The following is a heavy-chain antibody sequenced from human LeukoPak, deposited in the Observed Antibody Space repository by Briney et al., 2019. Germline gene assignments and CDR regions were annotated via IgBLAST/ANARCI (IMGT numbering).Heavy chain of an antibody. CDR2: ISESGVGS. D-gene: IGHD1-26*01. J-gene: IGHJ4*02. Sequence: GGSLRLSCVASGFTFRSNAMNWVRQAPGKGLEWVSGISESGVGSNYADSVKGRFTTSRDNPKNTLYLQMNSLRAEDTAVYYCAKVRVGATIDDWGQGTLVTVSS. V-gene: IGHV3-23*01. CDR3: AKVRVGATIDD. CDR1: GFTFRSNA.